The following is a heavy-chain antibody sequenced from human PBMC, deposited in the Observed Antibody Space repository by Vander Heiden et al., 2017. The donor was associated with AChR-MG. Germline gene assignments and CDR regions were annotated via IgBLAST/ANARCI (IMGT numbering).Heavy chain of an antibody. Sequence: EVQLVESGGGLVKPGGSLRLSCAASGFTFSRYSMNWVRQAPGKGLEWVSSISGSSAYIYYADSVKGRFTISRDNAKNSLYLQMNSLRAEDTAVYYCAREGVAYFDYWGQGTLVTVSS. V-gene: IGHV3-21*01. CDR1: GFTFSRYS. D-gene: IGHD2-21*01. J-gene: IGHJ4*02. CDR3: AREGVAYFDY. CDR2: ISGSSAYI.